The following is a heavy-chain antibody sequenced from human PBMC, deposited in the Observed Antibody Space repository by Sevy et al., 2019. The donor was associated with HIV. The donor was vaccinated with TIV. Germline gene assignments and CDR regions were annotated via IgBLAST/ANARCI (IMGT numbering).Heavy chain of an antibody. Sequence: GGSLRLSCAASGFTFSSYGMHWVRQAPGKGLEWVVVISYDGSNKYYADSLKGRFTISRDNSKNTLYLQMNSLRAEDTAVYYCAKEGGIAVAGFGAFDIWGQGTMVTVSS. J-gene: IGHJ3*02. V-gene: IGHV3-30*18. CDR1: GFTFSSYG. CDR3: AKEGGIAVAGFGAFDI. D-gene: IGHD6-19*01. CDR2: ISYDGSNK.